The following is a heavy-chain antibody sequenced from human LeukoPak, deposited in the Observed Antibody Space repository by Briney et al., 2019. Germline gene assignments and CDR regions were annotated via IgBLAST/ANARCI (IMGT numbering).Heavy chain of an antibody. CDR1: GFIFSSYT. D-gene: IGHD1-14*01. Sequence: GGSLRLSCAASGFIFSSYTMNWVRQAPGKGLEWVSSISSRSNYIYYADSLKGRFTISRDNAKNSLYLQMNSLRAEDTAVYYCARESYNSSFYFDYWGQGTLVTVSS. J-gene: IGHJ4*02. V-gene: IGHV3-21*01. CDR2: ISSRSNYI. CDR3: ARESYNSSFYFDY.